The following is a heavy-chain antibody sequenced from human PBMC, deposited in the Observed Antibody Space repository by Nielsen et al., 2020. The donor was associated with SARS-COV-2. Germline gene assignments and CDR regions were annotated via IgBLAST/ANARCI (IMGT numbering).Heavy chain of an antibody. CDR2: INHSGST. V-gene: IGHV4-34*01. J-gene: IGHJ4*02. D-gene: IGHD3-10*01. Sequence: SDTLSLTCAVYGGSFSGYYWSWIRQPPGKGLEWIGEINHSGSTNYNPSLKSRVTISVDTSKNQFSLKLSSVTAADTAVYYCARGRGVRGVIIDYWGQGTLVTVSS. CDR3: ARGRGVRGVIIDY. CDR1: GGSFSGYY.